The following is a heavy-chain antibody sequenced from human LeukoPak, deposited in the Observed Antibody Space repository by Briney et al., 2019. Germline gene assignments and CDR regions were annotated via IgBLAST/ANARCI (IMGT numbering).Heavy chain of an antibody. CDR3: ARRNAMDV. CDR1: GFTFTNYW. CDR2: INRDGSER. Sequence: PGGSLRLSCAASGFTFTNYWMNWVRQAPGKGLEWVSNINRDGSERYYVDSVKGRFTISRDDAKSSLYLQMNSLRAEDTAVYYCARRNAMDVWGQGTTVIVFS. V-gene: IGHV3-7*03. J-gene: IGHJ6*02.